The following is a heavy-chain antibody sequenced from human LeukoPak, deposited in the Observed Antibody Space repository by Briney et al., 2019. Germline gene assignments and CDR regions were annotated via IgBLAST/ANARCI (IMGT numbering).Heavy chain of an antibody. Sequence: SETLSLTCIVSGGSMKSYYWNWIRQTPGKGLEWIGYIYHTGSIKYNPSLESRVSISMDTSKNQISLTLKSLTAADTAVYYRARDRSEWSAEDNWFDHWGRGTLVTVSS. CDR2: IYHTGSI. D-gene: IGHD3-3*01. CDR3: ARDRSEWSAEDNWFDH. CDR1: GGSMKSYY. V-gene: IGHV4-59*01. J-gene: IGHJ5*02.